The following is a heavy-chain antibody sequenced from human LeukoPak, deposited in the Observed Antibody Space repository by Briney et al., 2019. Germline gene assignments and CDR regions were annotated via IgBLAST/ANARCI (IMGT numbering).Heavy chain of an antibody. V-gene: IGHV3-23*01. J-gene: IGHJ4*02. D-gene: IGHD6-19*01. Sequence: GGSLRLSCAACGFVFSNQAMGWVRQAPGEGLEWVSVISDSGDITYYADSAKGRFTISRDNSKNSLFLQMNSLRDEDTAVYYCAKDARRTSGWYFFDYWGQGTLVTVSS. CDR1: GFVFSNQA. CDR2: ISDSGDIT. CDR3: AKDARRTSGWYFFDY.